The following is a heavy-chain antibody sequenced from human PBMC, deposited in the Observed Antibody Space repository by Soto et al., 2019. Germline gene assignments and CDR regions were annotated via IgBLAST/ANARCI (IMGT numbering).Heavy chain of an antibody. CDR1: GFSFSNSG. CDR3: AKNGLSNSPSAIDS. CDR2: ISGNGRNT. J-gene: IGHJ4*02. Sequence: EVQLLESGGALAQPGGSLRLSCVTSGFSFSNSGMSWVRQAPGKGLDWVSGISGNGRNTYYTDSVKGRFLVSRDNSGNTLFLQMNSLRAEDTAIYFCAKNGLSNSPSAIDSWGQGTLVTVSS. V-gene: IGHV3-23*01. D-gene: IGHD1-1*01.